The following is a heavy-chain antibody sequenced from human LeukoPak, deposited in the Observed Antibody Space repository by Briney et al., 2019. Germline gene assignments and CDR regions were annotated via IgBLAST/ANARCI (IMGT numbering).Heavy chain of an antibody. CDR3: ARHGSVLRFVDWLPLDY. D-gene: IGHD3-9*01. V-gene: IGHV4-59*08. J-gene: IGHJ4*02. CDR1: GDSISGYY. Sequence: SETLSLTCTVSGDSISGYYWSWIRQPPGMGLECIGYIHYSGTTRYNPSLNSRVTMAVDTSKNQISPKLSSVTAADTAVYYCARHGSVLRFVDWLPLDYWGQGALVTVSS. CDR2: IHYSGTT.